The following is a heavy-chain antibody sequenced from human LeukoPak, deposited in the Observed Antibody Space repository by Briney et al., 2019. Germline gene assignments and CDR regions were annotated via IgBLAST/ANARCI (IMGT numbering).Heavy chain of an antibody. V-gene: IGHV3-7*01. Sequence: PGGSLRLSCAASGFTFSSQWMSWVRQAPGKGLEWVANIKEDGSDKSYVDSVKGRFTISRDNAKNSLYLQMNSLRAEDTAVYYCARAFSWGKGTLVTVSS. CDR1: GFTFSSQW. J-gene: IGHJ5*02. CDR2: IKEDGSDK. D-gene: IGHD3-16*01. CDR3: ARAFS.